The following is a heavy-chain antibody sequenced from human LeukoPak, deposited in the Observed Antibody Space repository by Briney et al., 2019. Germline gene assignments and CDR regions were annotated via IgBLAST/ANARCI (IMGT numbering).Heavy chain of an antibody. Sequence: SETLSLTCTVSGGSISSYYWSWIRQPPGKGLEWIGYIYYSGSTNYNPSLKSRVTISVDTSKNQFSLKLSSVTAADTAVHYCARHMGLGYTYFYPYFDYWGQGTLVTVSS. CDR2: IYYSGST. V-gene: IGHV4-59*08. J-gene: IGHJ4*01. CDR3: ARHMGLGYTYFYPYFDY. D-gene: IGHD1-1*01. CDR1: GGSISSYY.